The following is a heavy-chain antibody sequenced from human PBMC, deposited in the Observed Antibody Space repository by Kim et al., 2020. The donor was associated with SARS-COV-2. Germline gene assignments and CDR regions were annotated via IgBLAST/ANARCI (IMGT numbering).Heavy chain of an antibody. Sequence: SETLSRSCTVSGGSISTYYWSWIRQPAGKGLEWIGRIYTSGSTNYNPSLKSRVTMSVDTSKNQFSLKLSSVTAADTAVYYCARAAGNYYYYGMDVWGQGTPVTVSS. D-gene: IGHD6-13*01. CDR2: IYTSGST. V-gene: IGHV4-4*07. CDR1: GGSISTYY. J-gene: IGHJ6*02. CDR3: ARAAGNYYYYGMDV.